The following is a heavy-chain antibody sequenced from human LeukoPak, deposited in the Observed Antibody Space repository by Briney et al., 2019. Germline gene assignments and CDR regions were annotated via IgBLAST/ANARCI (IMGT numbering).Heavy chain of an antibody. J-gene: IGHJ3*02. D-gene: IGHD4-11*01. CDR2: ISATGYTT. CDR1: GFILSTYA. Sequence: GGSLKLSCAASGFILSTYAMSWVRQAPGKGLEWVSAISATGYTTYYADSVKGRFTISTDNSKNTLYLQMNSLRAEDTAVYYCAKATLTTVNPDAFDIWGQGTMVTVSS. V-gene: IGHV3-23*01. CDR3: AKATLTTVNPDAFDI.